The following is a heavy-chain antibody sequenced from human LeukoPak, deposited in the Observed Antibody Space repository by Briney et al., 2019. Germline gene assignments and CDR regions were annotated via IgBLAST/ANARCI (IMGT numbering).Heavy chain of an antibody. V-gene: IGHV4-59*10. CDR2: IYNSGSS. Sequence: PPETLSLTCAVYGVSFSGYYWSWIRQPAGKGLEWIGRIYNSGSSTYNPSLKSRVTISVDTSKNQFPLKLSSATAADTAVYYCARLDRSLGYCSGGSCYTIRSHYYYYMDVWGKGTTVTISS. CDR1: GVSFSGYY. CDR3: ARLDRSLGYCSGGSCYTIRSHYYYYMDV. J-gene: IGHJ6*03. D-gene: IGHD2-15*01.